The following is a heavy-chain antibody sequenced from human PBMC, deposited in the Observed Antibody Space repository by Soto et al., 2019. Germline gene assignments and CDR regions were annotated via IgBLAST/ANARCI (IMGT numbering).Heavy chain of an antibody. D-gene: IGHD3-22*01. CDR2: IYSGGST. J-gene: IGHJ4*02. CDR1: GFTVSSNY. Sequence: GGSLRLSCAASGFTVSSNYMSWVRQAPGKGLEWVSVIYSGGSTYYADSVKGRFTISRDNSKNTLYLQMNSLRAEDTAVYYCASADSSGYYYGLYYFDYWGQGTLVTVSS. CDR3: ASADSSGYYYGLYYFDY. V-gene: IGHV3-53*01.